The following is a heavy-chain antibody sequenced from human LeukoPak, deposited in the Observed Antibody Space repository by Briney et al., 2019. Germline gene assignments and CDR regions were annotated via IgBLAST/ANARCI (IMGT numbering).Heavy chain of an antibody. Sequence: SETLSLTCAVYGGSFSGYYWSWIRQPPGKGLEWIGEINHSGITNYNPSLKSRVTISVDTSKNQFSLKLRSVTAADTAVYYCARYYYGSGSYYRLGFYDYWGQGTLVTVSS. CDR1: GGSFSGYY. CDR3: ARYYYGSGSYYRLGFYDY. V-gene: IGHV4-34*01. D-gene: IGHD3-10*01. J-gene: IGHJ4*02. CDR2: INHSGIT.